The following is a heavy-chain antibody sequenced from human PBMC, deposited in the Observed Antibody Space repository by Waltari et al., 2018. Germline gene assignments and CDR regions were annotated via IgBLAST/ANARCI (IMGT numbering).Heavy chain of an antibody. CDR2: ISSDGGTK. V-gene: IGHV3-30-3*01. D-gene: IGHD3-10*01. CDR3: ARDRQGASASSPEITH. CDR1: GFTFINYA. J-gene: IGHJ4*02. Sequence: QVLLVESGGGVGQPGMSLSLSCPASGFTFINYALPWVRQAPGKGLGWLTVISSDGGTKYYADSVRGRFTVSRDKSTNTLHLQMTSLTSEDAGVYYCARDRQGASASSPEITHWGQGTLVTVSS.